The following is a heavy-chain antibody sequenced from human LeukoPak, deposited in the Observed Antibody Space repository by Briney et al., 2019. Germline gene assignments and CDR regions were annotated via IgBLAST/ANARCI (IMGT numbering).Heavy chain of an antibody. CDR2: ISYDGSNK. J-gene: IGHJ5*02. Sequence: GGSLRLSCAASGFTFSSDAMRWVRQAPGKGLEWVAVISYDGSNKYYADSVKGRFTISRDNSKNTLYLQMNSLRAEDTAVYYCTRGLGEHGGVSDRWGQGTLVIVSS. V-gene: IGHV3-30*04. D-gene: IGHD3-16*01. CDR3: TRGLGEHGGVSDR. CDR1: GFTFSSDA.